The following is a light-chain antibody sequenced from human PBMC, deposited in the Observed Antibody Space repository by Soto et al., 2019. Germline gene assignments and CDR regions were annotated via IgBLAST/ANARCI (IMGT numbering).Light chain of an antibody. CDR1: SSDVGGYNY. Sequence: QSALTQPASVSGSPGPSITISCTCTSSDVGGYNYVSWYQQHPGKAPQLMIYEVNNRPSGVSNRFSGSKSGNTASLNISGLQAEDEADYYCNSYTSSSTLVVFGGGTKLTVL. CDR3: NSYTSSSTLVV. V-gene: IGLV2-14*01. CDR2: EVN. J-gene: IGLJ2*01.